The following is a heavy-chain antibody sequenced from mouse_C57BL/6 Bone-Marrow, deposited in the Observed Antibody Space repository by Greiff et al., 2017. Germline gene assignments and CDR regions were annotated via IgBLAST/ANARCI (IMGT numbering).Heavy chain of an antibody. CDR3: ARDDGYYYAMDY. J-gene: IGHJ4*01. CDR1: GYTFTSYW. CDR2: IYPSDSET. D-gene: IGHD2-3*01. Sequence: VQLQQSGAELVRPGSSVKLSCKASGYTFTSYWMDWVKQRPGQGLEWIGNIYPSDSETHYNQKFKDKATLTVDKSSSTAYMQLSSLTSEDSAVYYCARDDGYYYAMDYWGQGTSVTVSS. V-gene: IGHV1-61*01.